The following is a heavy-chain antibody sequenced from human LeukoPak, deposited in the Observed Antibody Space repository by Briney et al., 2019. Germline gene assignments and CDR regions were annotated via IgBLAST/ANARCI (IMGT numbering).Heavy chain of an antibody. CDR2: IYYSGTT. J-gene: IGHJ4*02. V-gene: IGHV4-30-4*01. CDR1: GSSISSGDYY. D-gene: IGHD3-10*01. CDR3: ARGPYGSGSYY. Sequence: SETLSLTCTVSGSSISSGDYYWSWIRQPPGKGLEWIGYIYYSGTTYYNPSLKSRVTISVDTSKNQFSLKLTSVTAADTAVYYCARGPYGSGSYYWGQGTLVTVSS.